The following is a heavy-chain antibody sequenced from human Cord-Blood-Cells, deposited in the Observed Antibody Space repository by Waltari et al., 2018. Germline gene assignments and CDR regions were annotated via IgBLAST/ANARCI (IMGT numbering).Heavy chain of an antibody. CDR3: ASTNWNYWYFDL. J-gene: IGHJ2*01. V-gene: IGHV1-24*01. CDR2: FDPEDGET. D-gene: IGHD1-1*01. CDR1: GYTLTELS. Sequence: QVQLVQSGAEVKKPGASGKYSCKVSGYTLTELSMHWLRQAPGKGLEWMGGFDPEDGETIYAQKFQGRVTMTEDTSTDTAYMELSSLRSEDTAVYYCASTNWNYWYFDLWGRGTLVTVSS.